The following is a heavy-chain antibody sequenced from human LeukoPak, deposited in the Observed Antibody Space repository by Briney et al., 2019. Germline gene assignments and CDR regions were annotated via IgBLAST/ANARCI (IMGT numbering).Heavy chain of an antibody. D-gene: IGHD1-26*01. J-gene: IGHJ4*02. V-gene: IGHV1-2*02. CDR3: ASEMGVGSTMGYFYY. Sequence: ASVNVSCKASGYTFTGYYMHGVRQAPGQGLEWMGWINPNSGGTNYAQKFQGRVTMTRDTSIRTAYMALSRLRSDDTAVYYCASEMGVGSTMGYFYYWGQGPLVTVSS. CDR2: INPNSGGT. CDR1: GYTFTGYY.